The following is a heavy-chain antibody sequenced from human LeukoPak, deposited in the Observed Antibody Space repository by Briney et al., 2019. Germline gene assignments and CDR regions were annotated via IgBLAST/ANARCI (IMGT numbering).Heavy chain of an antibody. D-gene: IGHD3-10*01. CDR1: GFTFSSYA. Sequence: GRSLRLSCAASGFTFSSYAMHWVRQAPGKGLEGVAVISYDGSNKYYADSVKGRSTISRDKSKNTLYLQINSIRAEGTAVYYCARVTITSAYYFYYGMDVWGQGTTVTVSS. V-gene: IGHV3-30-3*01. J-gene: IGHJ6*02. CDR2: ISYDGSNK. CDR3: ARVTITSAYYFYYGMDV.